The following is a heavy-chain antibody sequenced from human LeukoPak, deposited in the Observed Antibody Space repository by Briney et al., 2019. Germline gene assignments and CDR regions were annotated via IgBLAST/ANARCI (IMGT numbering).Heavy chain of an antibody. CDR3: ARGVVTFGNDY. J-gene: IGHJ4*02. D-gene: IGHD3-3*02. CDR1: GYTFTGYY. CDR2: INPNTGGT. Sequence: ASVKVSCKASGYTFTGYYMHWVRQAPGQGLEWMGWINPNTGGTNYAQNFQGRVTMTRDTSISTAYMELSRLRSDDTAVYYCARGVVTFGNDYWGQGTLVTVSS. V-gene: IGHV1-2*02.